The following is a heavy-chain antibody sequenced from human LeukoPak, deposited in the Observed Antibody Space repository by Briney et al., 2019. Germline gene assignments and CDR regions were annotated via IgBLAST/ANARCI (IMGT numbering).Heavy chain of an antibody. CDR1: GGSISSSNW. V-gene: IGHV4-4*02. J-gene: IGHJ4*02. CDR2: INHSGST. Sequence: PSETLSLTCAVSGGSISSSNWWSWVRQPPGKGLEWIGEINHSGSTNYNPSLKSRVTISVDTSKNQFSLKLSSVTAADTAVYYCASHYYGSGSYIRNRRGFDYWGQGTLVTVSS. CDR3: ASHYYGSGSYIRNRRGFDY. D-gene: IGHD3-10*01.